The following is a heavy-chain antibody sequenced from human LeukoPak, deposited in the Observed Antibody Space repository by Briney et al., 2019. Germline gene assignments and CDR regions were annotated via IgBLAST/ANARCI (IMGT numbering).Heavy chain of an antibody. J-gene: IGHJ6*02. CDR2: INPNSGGT. CDR3: ARGGLPSYGVDV. CDR1: GFTFTDYY. V-gene: IGHV1-2*02. Sequence: ASVQVSCRASGFTFTDYYMHWVRQPPGQGLEGMGWINPNSGGTNFAQKFQGRVTMTRDTSITTAYMELSGLTSDDTAVYYCARGGLPSYGVDVWGQGTTVTVSS. D-gene: IGHD5-12*01.